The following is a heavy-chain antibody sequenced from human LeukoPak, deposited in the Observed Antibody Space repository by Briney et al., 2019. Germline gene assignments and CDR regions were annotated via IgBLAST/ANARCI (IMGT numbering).Heavy chain of an antibody. J-gene: IGHJ3*02. CDR2: IYYSGST. D-gene: IGHD3-22*01. V-gene: IGHV4-59*01. Sequence: SETLSLTCTVSGGSISSYYWSWIRQPPGKGLEWIGYIYYSGSTNYNPSLKSRVTISVDTSKNQFSLKLSSVTAADTAVYYCARMYYYDSSGYYNAGVHAFDIWGQGTMVTVSS. CDR1: GGSISSYY. CDR3: ARMYYYDSSGYYNAGVHAFDI.